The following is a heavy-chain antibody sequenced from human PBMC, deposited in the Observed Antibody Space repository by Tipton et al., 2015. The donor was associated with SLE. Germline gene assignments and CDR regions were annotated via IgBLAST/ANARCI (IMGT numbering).Heavy chain of an antibody. CDR2: INHSGST. Sequence: TLSLTCAVYGGSFSGYYWSWIRQPPGKGLEWIGEINHSGSTNYNPSLKSRVTISVDTSKNQFSLKLSSVTAADTAVYYCAYYYGPGAVWGQGTTVTVSS. CDR3: AYYYGPGAV. CDR1: GGSFSGYY. J-gene: IGHJ6*02. V-gene: IGHV4-34*01. D-gene: IGHD3-10*01.